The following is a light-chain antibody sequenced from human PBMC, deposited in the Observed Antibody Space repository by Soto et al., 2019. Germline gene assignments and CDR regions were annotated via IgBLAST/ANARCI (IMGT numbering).Light chain of an antibody. Sequence: DIQMTQSPSSLSASVGDRVTITCRASQSISSYLNWYQHKPGKAPKLLIYAASSLQTGVPSRFSSSRSRTDFALSISSLQRNHYATYYCQQTDSFPRTFGQGTKME. CDR3: QQTDSFPRT. CDR1: QSISSY. CDR2: AAS. V-gene: IGKV1-39*01. J-gene: IGKJ1*01.